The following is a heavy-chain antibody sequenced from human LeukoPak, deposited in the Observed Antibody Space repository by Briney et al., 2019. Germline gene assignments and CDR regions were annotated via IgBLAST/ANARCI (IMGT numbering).Heavy chain of an antibody. V-gene: IGHV4-59*01. CDR3: ARGIPVAGKGNWFDP. CDR2: IYYSGST. CDR1: GGSISSYY. Sequence: SETLSLTCTVSGGSISSYYWSWIRQPPGKGLEWIGYIYYSGSTNYNPSRKSRVTISVDTSKNQFSLKLSSVTAADTAVYYCARGIPVAGKGNWFDPWGQGTLVTVSS. J-gene: IGHJ5*02. D-gene: IGHD6-19*01.